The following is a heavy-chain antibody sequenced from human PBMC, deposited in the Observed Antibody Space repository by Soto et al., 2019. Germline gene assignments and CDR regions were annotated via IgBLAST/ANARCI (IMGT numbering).Heavy chain of an antibody. V-gene: IGHV1-2*02. D-gene: IGHD2-2*02. CDR3: ARVDSGYCSSTSCYTPLGMDV. Sequence: AXSVKVSCKASGYTFTGYYMHWVRQAPVQGLEWMGWINPNSGGTNYAQKFQGRVTMTRDTSISTAYMELSRLRSDDTAVYYCARVDSGYCSSTSCYTPLGMDVWGQGTTVTVS. CDR2: INPNSGGT. J-gene: IGHJ6*02. CDR1: GYTFTGYY.